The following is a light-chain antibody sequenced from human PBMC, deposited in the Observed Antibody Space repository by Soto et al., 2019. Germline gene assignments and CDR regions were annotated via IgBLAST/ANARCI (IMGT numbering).Light chain of an antibody. J-gene: IGKJ3*01. CDR1: QGISTW. CDR2: AAS. CDR3: QQAYGFAFT. V-gene: IGKV1-12*01. Sequence: IQMTQSPLSVSASVGDRVTISCRASQGISTWLAWYQQKPGKAPKLLIYAASSLQTGVPSRFSGSGSGTDFTLTISSLQPEDTATYFCQQAYGFAFTFGPETKLEIE.